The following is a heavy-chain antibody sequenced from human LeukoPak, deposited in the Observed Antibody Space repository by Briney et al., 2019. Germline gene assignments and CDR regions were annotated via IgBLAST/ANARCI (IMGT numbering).Heavy chain of an antibody. D-gene: IGHD1-26*01. CDR1: GYTFTSYY. Sequence: ASLKVSCMASGYTFTSYYMHWVRQAPGQGLESMGLINPSGGTTSYAHKFQGRVTMTRDTSTCTVYMGLSSLRSEDTAVYYCARGGRDDYWGQGTLVTVSS. CDR2: INPSGGTT. J-gene: IGHJ4*02. V-gene: IGHV1-46*01. CDR3: ARGGRDDY.